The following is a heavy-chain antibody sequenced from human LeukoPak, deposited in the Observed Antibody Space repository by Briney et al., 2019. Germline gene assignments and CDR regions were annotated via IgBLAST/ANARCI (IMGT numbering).Heavy chain of an antibody. CDR1: GFTFTSSA. D-gene: IGHD3-9*01. CDR2: IVVGSGNT. J-gene: IGHJ4*02. CDR3: AALLEGYFDWHDY. V-gene: IGHV1-58*01. Sequence: PGTSVKVSCKASGFTFTSSAVQWVRQARGQRLEWIGWIVVGSGNTNYAQKFQERVTITRDMSTSTAYMELSSLRSEDTAVYYCAALLEGYFDWHDYWGQGTLVTVSS.